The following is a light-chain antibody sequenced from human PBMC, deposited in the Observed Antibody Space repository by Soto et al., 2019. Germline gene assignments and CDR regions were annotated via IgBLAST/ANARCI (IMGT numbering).Light chain of an antibody. J-gene: IGLJ2*01. Sequence: QSVLTRRPSVSGAPGQRVTISCTGSSSNIGSGYDEHWYQQLPGTAPKLLIYGNSNRPSGVPDRFSGSKSGTSASLAITGLQAEDEADYYCQSYDSSLSGVVFGVGTKVTVL. V-gene: IGLV1-40*01. CDR1: SSNIGSGYD. CDR2: GNS. CDR3: QSYDSSLSGVV.